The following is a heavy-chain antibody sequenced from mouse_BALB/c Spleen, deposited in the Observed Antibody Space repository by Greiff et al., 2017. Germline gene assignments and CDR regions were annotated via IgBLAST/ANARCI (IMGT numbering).Heavy chain of an antibody. V-gene: IGHV7-3*02. J-gene: IGHJ3*01. Sequence: EVQGVESGGGLVQPGGSLRLSCATSGFTFTDYYMSWVRQPPGKALEWLGFIRNKANGYTTEYSASVKGRFTISRDNSQSILYLQMNTLRAEDSATYYCARDRYGIGYWGQGTLVTVSA. CDR2: IRNKANGYTT. CDR1: GFTFTDYY. CDR3: ARDRYGIGY. D-gene: IGHD2-14*01.